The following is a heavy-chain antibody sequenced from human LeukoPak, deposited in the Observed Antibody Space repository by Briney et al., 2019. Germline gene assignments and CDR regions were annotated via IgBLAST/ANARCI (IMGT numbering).Heavy chain of an antibody. Sequence: ASVKVSCEASGYTFTSYYMHWVRQAPGQGLEWMGIINPSGGSTSYAQKFQGRVTMTRDTSTSTVYMELSSLRSEDTAVYYCARDQEQQPYDYWGQGTLVTVSS. CDR2: INPSGGST. D-gene: IGHD6-13*01. V-gene: IGHV1-46*01. CDR1: GYTFTSYY. J-gene: IGHJ4*02. CDR3: ARDQEQQPYDY.